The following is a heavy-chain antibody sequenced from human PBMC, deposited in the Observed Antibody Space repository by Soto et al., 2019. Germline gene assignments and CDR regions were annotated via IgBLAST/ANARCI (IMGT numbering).Heavy chain of an antibody. J-gene: IGHJ3*01. Sequence: PGGSLRLSCAASGFTFSSYGMHWVRQAPGKGLEWVAVISYDGSNKYYADSVKGRLTISRDNAKNSLYLQMNSLRAEDTAVYYCARVYYDSRGPTKYRAFDFWGQGTMVTVSS. CDR2: ISYDGSNK. CDR1: GFTFSSYG. V-gene: IGHV3-30*03. D-gene: IGHD3-22*01. CDR3: ARVYYDSRGPTKYRAFDF.